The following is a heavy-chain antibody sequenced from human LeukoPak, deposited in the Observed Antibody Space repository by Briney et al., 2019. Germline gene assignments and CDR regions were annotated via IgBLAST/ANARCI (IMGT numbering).Heavy chain of an antibody. CDR3: ARGVHYYDSSGHSYFDY. Sequence: PSETLSLTCAVSGGSISSSNWWSWVRQPPGKGLEWIGEIYHSGSTNYNPSLKSRVTISVDKSKNQFSLKLSSVTAADTAVYYCARGVHYYDSSGHSYFDYWGQGTLVTVSS. V-gene: IGHV4-4*02. CDR2: IYHSGST. D-gene: IGHD3-22*01. CDR1: GGSISSSNW. J-gene: IGHJ4*02.